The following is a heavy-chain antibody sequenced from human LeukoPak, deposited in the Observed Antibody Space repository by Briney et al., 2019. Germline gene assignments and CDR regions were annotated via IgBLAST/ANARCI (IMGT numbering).Heavy chain of an antibody. V-gene: IGHV3-23*01. CDR1: GFTFSSYA. D-gene: IGHD6-13*01. CDR2: INDNGAGT. CDR3: AKIPGIAAAGTHYYGMDV. J-gene: IGHJ6*02. Sequence: GGSLRLSCAASGFTFSSYAMSWVRQAPGKGLKWVSTINDNGAGTYYADSVKGRFTISRDNAKNSLYLQMNSLRAEDTAVYYCAKIPGIAAAGTHYYGMDVWGQGTTVTVSS.